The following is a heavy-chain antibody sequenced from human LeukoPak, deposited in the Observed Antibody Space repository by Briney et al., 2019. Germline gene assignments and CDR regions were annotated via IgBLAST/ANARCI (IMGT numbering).Heavy chain of an antibody. Sequence: SETLSLTCTVSGYSISSGYYWGWIRQPPGKGLEWIGSIYHSGSTYYNPSLKSRVTISVDTSKNQFSLKLSSVTAADTAVYYCARDGRSSYYYSMDVWGKGTTVTVSS. J-gene: IGHJ6*03. CDR2: IYHSGST. D-gene: IGHD3-10*01. CDR3: ARDGRSSYYYSMDV. V-gene: IGHV4-38-2*02. CDR1: GYSISSGYY.